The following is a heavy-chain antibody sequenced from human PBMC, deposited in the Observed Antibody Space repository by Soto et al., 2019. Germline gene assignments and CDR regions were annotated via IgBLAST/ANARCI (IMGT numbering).Heavy chain of an antibody. CDR2: ISYDGSNR. V-gene: IGHV3-30*18. Sequence: QVQLVESGGGVVQPGRSLRLSCAASGFTFDTYGMHWVRQAPGKGLEWVAVISYDGSNRYYADSVKGRFTISRDNSKNTLYLQMNSLRSEDTAVYYCEKDHIVAAAPDYWGQGTLVTVSS. J-gene: IGHJ4*02. CDR3: EKDHIVAAAPDY. CDR1: GFTFDTYG. D-gene: IGHD2-2*01.